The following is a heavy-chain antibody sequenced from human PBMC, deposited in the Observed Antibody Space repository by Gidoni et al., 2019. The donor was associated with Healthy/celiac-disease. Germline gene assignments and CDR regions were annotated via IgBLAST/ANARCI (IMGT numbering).Heavy chain of an antibody. Sequence: QQWGAGLLKPSETLSLTCAVYGGSFSGYYWSWIRQPPGKGLEWIGEINHSGSTNYNPSLKSRVTISVDTSKNQFSLKLSSVTAADTAVYYCARATVPAAENANYFDYWGQGTLVTVSS. CDR2: INHSGST. J-gene: IGHJ4*02. CDR3: ARATVPAAENANYFDY. D-gene: IGHD2-2*01. CDR1: GGSFSGYY. V-gene: IGHV4-34*01.